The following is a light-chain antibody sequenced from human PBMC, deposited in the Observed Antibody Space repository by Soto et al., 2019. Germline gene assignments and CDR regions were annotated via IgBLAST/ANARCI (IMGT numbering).Light chain of an antibody. J-gene: IGKJ5*01. CDR1: QSVSSN. CDR3: QHYNNWPL. V-gene: IGKV3-15*01. CDR2: GAS. Sequence: TLSVPPGERATLSCRASQSVSSNLNWYQQKPGQAPRLLIYGASTRATGIPARFSGSGSGTEFTLTISSLQSEDFAVYYCQHYNNWPLFGQGTRLDI.